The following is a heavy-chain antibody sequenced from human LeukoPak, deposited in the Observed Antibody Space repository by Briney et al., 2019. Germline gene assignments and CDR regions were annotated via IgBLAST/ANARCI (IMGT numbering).Heavy chain of an antibody. Sequence: ASVKVSCKASGYTFTGYYMHWVRQAPGQGLEWMGRINPNSGGTNYAQKFQGRVTMTRDTSISTAYMELSRLGSDDTAVYYCAREKYSSGWYYFDYWGQGTLVTVSS. D-gene: IGHD6-19*01. CDR3: AREKYSSGWYYFDY. CDR1: GYTFTGYY. J-gene: IGHJ4*02. V-gene: IGHV1-2*06. CDR2: INPNSGGT.